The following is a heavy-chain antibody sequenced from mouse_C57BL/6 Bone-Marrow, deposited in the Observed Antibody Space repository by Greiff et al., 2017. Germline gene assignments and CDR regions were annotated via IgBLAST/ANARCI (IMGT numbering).Heavy chain of an antibody. Sequence: VKLLESGAELARPGASVKLSCKASGYTFTSYGISWVKQRTGQGLEWIGEIYPRSGNTYYNAKFKGKATLTADKSSRTAYMELRSLTSEDSAVYFCARRALLRSYWYFDVWGTGTTVTVSS. V-gene: IGHV1-81*01. J-gene: IGHJ1*03. CDR2: IYPRSGNT. CDR3: ARRALLRSYWYFDV. CDR1: GYTFTSYG. D-gene: IGHD1-1*01.